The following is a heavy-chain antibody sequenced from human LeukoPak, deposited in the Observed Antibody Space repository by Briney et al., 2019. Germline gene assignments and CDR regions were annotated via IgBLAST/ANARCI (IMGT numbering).Heavy chain of an antibody. J-gene: IGHJ3*02. V-gene: IGHV3-21*01. CDR2: ISSSSTYI. CDR1: RFSFRSYT. Sequence: GVPLRRSCAVSRFSFRSYTMMWLPQAPGKGRVGVSSISSSSTYIYTSDSVKGRFTISRDNAKNSLYLQMNNLRVEDAAVFSCARVGDRAFYIWGQGTMVTVSS. D-gene: IGHD3-22*01. CDR3: ARVGDRAFYI.